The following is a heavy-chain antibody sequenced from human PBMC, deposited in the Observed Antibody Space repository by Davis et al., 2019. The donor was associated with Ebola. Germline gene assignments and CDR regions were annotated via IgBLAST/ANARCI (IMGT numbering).Heavy chain of an antibody. Sequence: ASVKVSCKASGYTFTGYYMHWVRQAPGQGLEWMGWINPNSGGTNYAQKFQGRVTMTRDTSISTAYMELSSLRSEDTAVYYCARLKSSQWWELLHWGQGTLVTVSS. CDR2: INPNSGGT. V-gene: IGHV1-2*02. D-gene: IGHD1-26*01. J-gene: IGHJ4*02. CDR3: ARLKSSQWWELLH. CDR1: GYTFTGYY.